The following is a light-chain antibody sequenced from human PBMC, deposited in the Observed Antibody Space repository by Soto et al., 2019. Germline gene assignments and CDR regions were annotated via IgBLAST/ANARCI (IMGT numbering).Light chain of an antibody. CDR1: QGVSRK. V-gene: IGKV3-15*01. CDR3: QQYGSSLT. J-gene: IGKJ5*01. CDR2: GAS. Sequence: DIGITQTPATLSVAPGERVTFSCRASQGVSRKLAWYQHKPGQAPRLLISGASPGATGIPARFSGSGSGTEFTLTISRLEPEDFAVYYCQQYGSSLTFGQG.